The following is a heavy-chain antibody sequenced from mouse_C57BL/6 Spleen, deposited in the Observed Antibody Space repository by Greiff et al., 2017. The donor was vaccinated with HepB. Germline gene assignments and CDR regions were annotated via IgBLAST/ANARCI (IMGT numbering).Heavy chain of an antibody. J-gene: IGHJ2*01. CDR3: AREGFITTVVAPDY. CDR2: IDPSDSYT. CDR1: GYTFTSYW. V-gene: IGHV1-59*01. D-gene: IGHD1-1*01. Sequence: QVQLQQPGAELVRPGTSVKLSCKASGYTFTSYWMHWVKQRPGQGLEWIGVIDPSDSYTNYNQKFKGKATVTVDTSSSTAYMQLSSLTSEDSAVYYCAREGFITTVVAPDYWGQGTTLTVSS.